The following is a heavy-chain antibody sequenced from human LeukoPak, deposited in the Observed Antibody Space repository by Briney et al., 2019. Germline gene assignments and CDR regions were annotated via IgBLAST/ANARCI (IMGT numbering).Heavy chain of an antibody. CDR2: IYHSGST. CDR3: ARLIPYDFWSGYYFDY. J-gene: IGHJ4*02. Sequence: SGTLSLTCAVSGGSISSSNWWSWVRQPPGKGLEWIGEIYHSGSTNYNPSLKSRVTISVDKSKNQFSLKLSSETAADTAVYYCARLIPYDFWSGYYFDYWGQGTLVTVSS. CDR1: GGSISSSNW. V-gene: IGHV4-4*02. D-gene: IGHD3-3*01.